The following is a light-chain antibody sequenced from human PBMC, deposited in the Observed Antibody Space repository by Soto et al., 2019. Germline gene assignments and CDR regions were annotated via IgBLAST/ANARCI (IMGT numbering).Light chain of an antibody. V-gene: IGKV3-15*01. CDR3: QQYNSWLWT. J-gene: IGKJ1*01. Sequence: IVTTQSPATLSVSPGERATLSCRASQSVSSKLAWYQQKPGQAPRLLIYGASTRATGIPARFSGSGSGTEFTLIISSLQSEDSAVYYCQQYNSWLWTFGQGTKVDIK. CDR2: GAS. CDR1: QSVSSK.